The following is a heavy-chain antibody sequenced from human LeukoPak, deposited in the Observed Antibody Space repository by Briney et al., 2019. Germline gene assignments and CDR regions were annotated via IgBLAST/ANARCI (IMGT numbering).Heavy chain of an antibody. J-gene: IGHJ4*02. CDR2: IKSDGSST. D-gene: IGHD3-22*01. CDR3: ARYYYDSSRGAY. Sequence: PGGSLRLSCAASGFTFSTYWMHWVRQAPGKGLVWVSRIKSDGSSTSYADSVKGRFTISRDNARNTLFLQMNSLRAEDTAVYYCARYYYDSSRGAYWGQGTLATVSS. V-gene: IGHV3-74*01. CDR1: GFTFSTYW.